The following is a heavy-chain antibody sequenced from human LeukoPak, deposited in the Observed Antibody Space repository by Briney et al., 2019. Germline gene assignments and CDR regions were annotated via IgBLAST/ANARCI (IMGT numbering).Heavy chain of an antibody. V-gene: IGHV4-30-4*08. CDR1: GGSTNTANYY. CDR2: ISYSGTP. CDR3: ARDRYGDFEDY. D-gene: IGHD4-17*01. J-gene: IGHJ4*02. Sequence: SQTLSLTCNVSGGSTNTANYYWTWIRQPPGTGLEWIGYISYSGTPYYNPSLNSRVTISLDTSKNQFSLILNSVTAADTAMYYCARDRYGDFEDYWGQGTLVTVSS.